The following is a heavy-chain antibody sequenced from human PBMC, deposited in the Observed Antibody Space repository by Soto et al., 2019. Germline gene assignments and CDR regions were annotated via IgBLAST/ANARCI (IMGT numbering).Heavy chain of an antibody. CDR2: IIPIFGTA. J-gene: IGHJ3*01. V-gene: IGHV1-69*13. D-gene: IGHD2-15*01. Sequence: SVKLSCEACGGTFSSYAISWVRQAPGQGLEWMGGIIPIFGTANYAQKFQGRVTITADESTSTAYMELSSLRSEDTAVYYCARADGYCSGGSCHVDKSAFDVWGQGTMVTVS. CDR3: ARADGYCSGGSCHVDKSAFDV. CDR1: GGTFSSYA.